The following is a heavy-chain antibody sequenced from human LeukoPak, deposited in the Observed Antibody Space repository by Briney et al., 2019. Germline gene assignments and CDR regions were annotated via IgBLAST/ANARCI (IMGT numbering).Heavy chain of an antibody. Sequence: PGGSLRLSCAASGFTFSSYAMSWVRQAPGKGLERASAISGSGGSTYYADSVKGRFTVSRDNSKNTLYLQMNSLRAEDTAVYYCAKWTGYYYFDYWGQGTLVTVSS. J-gene: IGHJ4*02. V-gene: IGHV3-23*01. D-gene: IGHD3/OR15-3a*01. CDR1: GFTFSSYA. CDR3: AKWTGYYYFDY. CDR2: ISGSGGST.